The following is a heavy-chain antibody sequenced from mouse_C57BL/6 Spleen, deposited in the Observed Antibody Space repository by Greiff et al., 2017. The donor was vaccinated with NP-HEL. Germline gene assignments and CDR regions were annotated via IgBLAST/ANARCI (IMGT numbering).Heavy chain of an antibody. J-gene: IGHJ2*01. Sequence: VQLQQSGPELVKPGASVKIPCKASGYTFTDYNMDWVKQSHGKSLEWIGDINPNNGGTIYNQKFKGKATLTVDKSSSTAYMELRSLTSEDTAVYYCARRNYYGSSYCDYWGQGTTLTVPS. V-gene: IGHV1-18*01. CDR1: GYTFTDYN. CDR2: INPNNGGT. D-gene: IGHD1-1*01. CDR3: ARRNYYGSSYCDY.